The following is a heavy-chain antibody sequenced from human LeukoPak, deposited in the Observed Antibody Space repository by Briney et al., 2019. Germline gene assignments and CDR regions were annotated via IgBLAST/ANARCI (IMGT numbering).Heavy chain of an antibody. CDR3: ARGDSSGYPDY. J-gene: IGHJ4*02. D-gene: IGHD3-22*01. CDR2: IYHTGST. CDR1: GGSISSSKW. Sequence: SGTLSLTCAVSGGSISSSKWWSWVRQPPGEGLEWIGGIYHTGSTNYNPSLKSRVTISVDKSKDQFSLKLTSVTAADTAVYYCARGDSSGYPDYWGQGSLVTVSS. V-gene: IGHV4-4*02.